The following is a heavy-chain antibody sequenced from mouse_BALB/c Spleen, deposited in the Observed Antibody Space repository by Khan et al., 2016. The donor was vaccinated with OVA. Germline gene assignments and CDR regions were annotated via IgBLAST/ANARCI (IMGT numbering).Heavy chain of an antibody. D-gene: IGHD1-1*01. CDR3: TRLAYYYNSEGFAY. CDR1: GFTFSTYG. Sequence: EVQLQQSGGDLVKPGGSLKLSCAASGFTFSTYGMSWVRQTPDKRLEWVADLSSGGSSTYYPDSVKGRFIISRDNAKNTLYLQMSSLKSEDTAMYYCTRLAYYYNSEGFAYWGQGTLVTVSA. V-gene: IGHV5-6*01. J-gene: IGHJ3*01. CDR2: LSSGGSST.